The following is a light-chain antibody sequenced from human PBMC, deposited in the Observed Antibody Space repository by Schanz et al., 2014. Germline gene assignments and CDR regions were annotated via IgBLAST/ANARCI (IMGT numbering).Light chain of an antibody. CDR1: RSNIGSNS. J-gene: IGLJ3*02. V-gene: IGLV1-44*01. CDR2: SNS. Sequence: QSVLAQPPSASETPGQRVSISCSGGRSNIGSNSVNWYQQLPGTAPKLVIYSNSLRPSGVPDRFSGSKSGTSASLAISGLQSEDEADYYCASWDDSLNARVFGGGTKLTVL. CDR3: ASWDDSLNARV.